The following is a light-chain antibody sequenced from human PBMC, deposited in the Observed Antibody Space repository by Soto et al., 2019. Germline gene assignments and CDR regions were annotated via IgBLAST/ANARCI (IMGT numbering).Light chain of an antibody. CDR3: RQSDTPPRA. CDR2: AAS. J-gene: IGKJ4*02. CDR1: QSISSY. V-gene: IGKV1-39*01. Sequence: DIQMTQSPSSLSASVGDRVTITCRASQSISSYLNWYQQKPGKAPNLLIYAASTLQSGVPSRFSGSGSGTDFTLTIRGLQPEHFASCYCRQSDTPPRAFGGGTRVEIK.